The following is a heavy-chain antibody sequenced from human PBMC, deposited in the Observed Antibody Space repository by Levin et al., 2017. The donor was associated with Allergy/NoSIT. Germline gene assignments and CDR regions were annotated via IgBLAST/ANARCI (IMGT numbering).Heavy chain of an antibody. Sequence: SCAASGFTFNLYAMTWVRQAPGKGLEWVSSISASGGATYYADSVQGRFTISRDSSKDTVYLQMNSLRVEDTAVYYCAKWADFYDSSGYYSWGQGALVTVSS. CDR2: ISASGGAT. D-gene: IGHD3-22*01. CDR3: AKWADFYDSSGYYS. J-gene: IGHJ4*02. CDR1: GFTFNLYA. V-gene: IGHV3-23*01.